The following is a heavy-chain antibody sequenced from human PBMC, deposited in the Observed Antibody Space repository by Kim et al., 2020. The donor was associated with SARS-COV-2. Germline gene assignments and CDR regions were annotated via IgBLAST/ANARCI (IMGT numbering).Heavy chain of an antibody. V-gene: IGHV3-53*01. D-gene: IGHD6-6*01. CDR1: GFTVSSNY. CDR2: IYSGGST. CDR3: ARMGGSSSSSSPYYYYYGMDV. Sequence: GGSLRLSCAASGFTVSSNYMSWVRQAPGKGLEWVSVIYSGGSTYYADSVKGRFTISRDNSKNTLYLQMNSLRAEDTAVYYCARMGGSSSSSSPYYYYYGMDVWGQGTTVTVSS. J-gene: IGHJ6*02.